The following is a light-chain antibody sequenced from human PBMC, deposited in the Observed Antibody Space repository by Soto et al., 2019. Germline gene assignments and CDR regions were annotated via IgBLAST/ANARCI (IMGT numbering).Light chain of an antibody. V-gene: IGKV3-20*01. CDR2: GAS. CDR1: QSVSSSY. CDR3: QQYGGSPLT. Sequence: EIVLTQSPGTLSLSPGERATLSCRASQSVSSSYLAWYQQKPGQAPRLLIYGASSRATGIPDRFSGSGSGTDFNLTISRLEPEDIAEYYCQQYGGSPLTFGGGIKVEIK. J-gene: IGKJ4*01.